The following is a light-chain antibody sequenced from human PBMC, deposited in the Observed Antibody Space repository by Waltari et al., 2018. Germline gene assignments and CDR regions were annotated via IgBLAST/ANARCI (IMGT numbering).Light chain of an antibody. CDR3: QVWDNYSDHWV. CDR2: FDN. V-gene: IGLV3-21*04. Sequence: SYVLTQPPSLSVAPGKTARITCWGNNIATRSVHWCQQKAGQAPVVVISFDNDRPSGIPERFSASNSGNMATLTISRVEAGDEADYYCQVWDNYSDHWVFGGGTKLTVL. J-gene: IGLJ3*02. CDR1: NIATRS.